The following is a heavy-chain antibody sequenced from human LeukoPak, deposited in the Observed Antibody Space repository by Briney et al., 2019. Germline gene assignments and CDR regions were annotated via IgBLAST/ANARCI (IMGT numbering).Heavy chain of an antibody. CDR1: GFTFTAYH. Sequence: ASVKVSCKASGFTFTAYHMHWVRQAPGQGLEWMGWINPNTGGTNFAQTFQGRVTMTRDMSISTAYMELSRLRSDDTAVYYCARDERYDSSGYPFDYWGQGTLVTVSS. CDR2: INPNTGGT. CDR3: ARDERYDSSGYPFDY. V-gene: IGHV1-2*02. D-gene: IGHD3-22*01. J-gene: IGHJ4*02.